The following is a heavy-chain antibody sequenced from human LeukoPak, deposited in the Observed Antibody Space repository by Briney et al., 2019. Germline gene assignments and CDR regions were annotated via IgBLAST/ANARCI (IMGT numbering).Heavy chain of an antibody. CDR1: GFTFSSYA. Sequence: TGGSLRLSCAASGFTFSSYAMGWVRQAPGKGLEWVSAISGSGGSTYYADSVKGRFTISRDNSKNTLYLQMNSLRAEDTAVYYCAKAGHGSYYYDSSGYYVEYYFDYWGQGTLVTVSS. CDR3: AKAGHGSYYYDSSGYYVEYYFDY. CDR2: ISGSGGST. V-gene: IGHV3-23*01. J-gene: IGHJ4*02. D-gene: IGHD3-22*01.